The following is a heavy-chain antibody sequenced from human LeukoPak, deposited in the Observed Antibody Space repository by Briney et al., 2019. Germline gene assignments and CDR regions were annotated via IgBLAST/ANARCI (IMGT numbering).Heavy chain of an antibody. V-gene: IGHV4-59*01. D-gene: IGHD3-22*01. CDR3: ARLKYYDSRLGEEDCFDP. Sequence: SETLSLTCTVSGGSISSYYWSWIRQPPGKGLEWIGNIKYNGSTNYNPSLKSRVTISEDRSKNQFSLKLSSVTAADTAVYYCARLKYYDSRLGEEDCFDPWGQGTLVTVSS. CDR2: IKYNGST. CDR1: GGSISSYY. J-gene: IGHJ5*02.